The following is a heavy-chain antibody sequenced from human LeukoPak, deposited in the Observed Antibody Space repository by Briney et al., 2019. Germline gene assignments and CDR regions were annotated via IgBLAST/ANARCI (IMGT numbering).Heavy chain of an antibody. CDR3: ASRHYYDSGGYYYWYYFDF. V-gene: IGHV3-21*01. CDR1: GFTFSSFS. J-gene: IGHJ4*01. D-gene: IGHD3-22*01. CDR2: ISSGSSSK. Sequence: GGSLRLSCAVSGFTFSSFSMNWVRQAPGKELEWVSSISSGSSSKYYADSVKGRFTISRDNAKNSLYLQMNSLRAEDTAVYYCASRHYYDSGGYYYWYYFDFWGHGTLVTVSS.